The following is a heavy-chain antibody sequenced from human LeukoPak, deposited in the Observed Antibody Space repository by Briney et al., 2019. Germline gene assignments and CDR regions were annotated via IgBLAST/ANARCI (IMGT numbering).Heavy chain of an antibody. V-gene: IGHV1-46*01. CDR2: INPSGGST. Sequence: ASVKVSCKASGYTFTSYYMHCVRQAPGQGLEWMGIINPSGGSTSYAQKFQGRVTMTRDTSPSTVYMELSSLRSEGTAVYYGARDLVGCSGGSCYEGWFDPWGQGTLVTVSS. CDR3: ARDLVGCSGGSCYEGWFDP. D-gene: IGHD2-15*01. CDR1: GYTFTSYY. J-gene: IGHJ5*02.